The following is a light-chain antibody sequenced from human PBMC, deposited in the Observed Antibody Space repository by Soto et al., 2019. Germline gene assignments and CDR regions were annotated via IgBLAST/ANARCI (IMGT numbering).Light chain of an antibody. CDR1: SSDVGGYNY. Sequence: QSALTQPASVSGSPGQSITISCTGTSSDVGGYNYVSWYQQHPGKAPKLMIYDVSNRPSGVSNRFSGSKSGNTASLTISGLRAEDEADYYCSSYTSSSTLDNVFGTGTKLTVL. CDR2: DVS. J-gene: IGLJ1*01. CDR3: SSYTSSSTLDNV. V-gene: IGLV2-14*01.